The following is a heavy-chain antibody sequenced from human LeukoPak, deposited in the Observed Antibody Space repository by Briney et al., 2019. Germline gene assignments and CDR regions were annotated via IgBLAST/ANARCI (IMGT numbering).Heavy chain of an antibody. CDR3: ARQTFPSMFIDF. CDR1: GGSISDYY. D-gene: IGHD2-21*01. J-gene: IGHJ4*02. Sequence: SETLSLTCTVSGGSISDYYWTWIRQSPGKSLEWIGYIYYSGSTSYNPSLESRVTISVDTSKDQFSLKVNSVTAADTATYFCARQTFPSMFIDFWGQGALVTVSS. CDR2: IYYSGST. V-gene: IGHV4-59*08.